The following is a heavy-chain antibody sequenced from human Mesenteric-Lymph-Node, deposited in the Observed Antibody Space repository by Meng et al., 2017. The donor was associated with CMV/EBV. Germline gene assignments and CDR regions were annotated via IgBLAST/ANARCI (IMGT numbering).Heavy chain of an antibody. J-gene: IGHJ6*02. D-gene: IGHD2-15*01. CDR2: ISSSGSTI. V-gene: IGHV3-48*03. Sequence: GESLKISCAASGFTFSSYEMNWVRQAPGKGLEWVSYISSSGSTIYYADSVKGRFTISRDNAKNSLYLQMNSLRAEDTAVYYCTRDPGYPYYYGMDVWGQGTTVTVSS. CDR3: TRDPGYPYYYGMDV. CDR1: GFTFSSYE.